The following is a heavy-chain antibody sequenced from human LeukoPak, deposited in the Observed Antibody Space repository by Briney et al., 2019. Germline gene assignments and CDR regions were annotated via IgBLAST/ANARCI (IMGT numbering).Heavy chain of an antibody. CDR2: ISGSGGST. V-gene: IGHV3-23*01. Sequence: GGSLRLSCAASGFTFSSYGMHWVRQAPGQGLEWVSAISGSGGSTYYADSVKGRFTISRDNSKNTLYLQMNSLRAEDTAVYYCAKDPTYWYFDLWGRGTLVTVSS. CDR1: GFTFSSYG. CDR3: AKDPTYWYFDL. J-gene: IGHJ2*01.